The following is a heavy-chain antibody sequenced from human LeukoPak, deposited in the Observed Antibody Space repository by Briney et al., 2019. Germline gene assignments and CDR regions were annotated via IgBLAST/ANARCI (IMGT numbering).Heavy chain of an antibody. D-gene: IGHD2-15*01. Sequence: PGGSLRLSFAASGFTFSTYSMNWVRQAPGTGLEWFSYITGSSNTISFADSVKGRFTISRDKAIDSLCLQMKSLRDEDTAVNYCARDTQYAFDIGGQGTMVTLHS. CDR3: ARDTQYAFDI. CDR2: ITGSSNTI. J-gene: IGHJ3*02. CDR1: GFTFSTYS. V-gene: IGHV3-48*02.